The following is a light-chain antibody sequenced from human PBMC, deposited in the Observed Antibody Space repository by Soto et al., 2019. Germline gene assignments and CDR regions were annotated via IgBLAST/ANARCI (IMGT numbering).Light chain of an antibody. V-gene: IGLV2-14*01. J-gene: IGLJ2*01. CDR2: DVS. Sequence: QSALTQPASVSGSPGQSIAISCTGTSSDVGGYTYVSWYQQHPGKAPKLMIYDVSARPSGASNRFSGSKSDNTASLTISGLQAEDEADYYCSSYTSSNTVIFGGGTKLTVL. CDR3: SSYTSSNTVI. CDR1: SSDVGGYTY.